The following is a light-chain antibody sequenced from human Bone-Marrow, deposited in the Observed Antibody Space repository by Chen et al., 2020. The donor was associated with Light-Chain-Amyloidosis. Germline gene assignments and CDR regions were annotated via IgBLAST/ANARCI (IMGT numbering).Light chain of an antibody. CDR1: SSNIGRNY. V-gene: IGLV1-47*01. J-gene: IGLJ3*02. Sequence: QSVLTQPPPASGTPGQMVTISCSGSSSNIGRNYVYWYQQLPGTAPKLLIFLNGQRPSGVPDRFSGSKSGTSGSLAIRGLQSDDEADYFCAAWDDSLAGWVFGGGTKLTVL. CDR2: LNG. CDR3: AAWDDSLAGWV.